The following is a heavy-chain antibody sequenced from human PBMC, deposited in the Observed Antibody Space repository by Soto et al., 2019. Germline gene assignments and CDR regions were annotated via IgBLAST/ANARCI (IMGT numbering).Heavy chain of an antibody. CDR1: GFTFSTYW. V-gene: IGHV3-7*01. CDR3: ARDTSYYGTSGYCRAYYFDY. J-gene: IGHJ4*02. CDR2: IKHDGSEK. D-gene: IGHD3-22*01. Sequence: EVQLVESGGGLVQPGGSLRLSCAASGFTFSTYWINWVRQAPGKGLEWVANIKHDGSEKYYVDSVKGRFTISRDNAKNSLYLQMDSLRAEDTAVYYCARDTSYYGTSGYCRAYYFDYWGQGTLVTVAS.